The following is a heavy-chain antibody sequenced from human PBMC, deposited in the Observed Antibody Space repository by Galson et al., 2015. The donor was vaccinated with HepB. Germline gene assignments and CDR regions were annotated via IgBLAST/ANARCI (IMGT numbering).Heavy chain of an antibody. J-gene: IGHJ4*02. CDR2: INAGNGNT. CDR1: GYTFTDYA. V-gene: IGHV1-3*01. Sequence: SVKVSCKASGYTFTDYAIHWVRQAPGQGLEWLGWINAGNGNTKLAQKFQDRVTITSDTSASTAYMDLSNRRSEDTAVYSCVRGHTITFGGVFVVPVYFDCWGQGTLVTVSS. D-gene: IGHD3-16*02. CDR3: VRGHTITFGGVFVVPVYFDC.